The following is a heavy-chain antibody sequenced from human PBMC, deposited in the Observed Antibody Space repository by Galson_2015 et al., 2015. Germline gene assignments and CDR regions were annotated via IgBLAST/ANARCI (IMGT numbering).Heavy chain of an antibody. CDR1: GFTFSHYW. V-gene: IGHV3-7*03. CDR2: IKQGGSEK. J-gene: IGHJ4*02. Sequence: SLRLSCAASGFTFSHYWMGWVRQAPGRGPEWVANIKQGGSEKYYVDSVKGRFSISRDNARNSLFLQMDSLRAEDTALYYCARDKTGLPGNWSPFDYWGQGTLVTVSS. CDR3: ARDKTGLPGNWSPFDY. D-gene: IGHD1-20*01.